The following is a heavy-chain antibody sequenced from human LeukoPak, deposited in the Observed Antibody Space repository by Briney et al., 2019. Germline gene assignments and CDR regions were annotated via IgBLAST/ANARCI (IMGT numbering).Heavy chain of an antibody. CDR3: ARSLSTAGIDF. Sequence: SETLSLTCAVSGYSISSGRYWGWIRQPPGKGLEWIGSVYHSGTTYYNPSLKSRLTISVDTSNNQFSLNLRSVTAADTAVDYCARSLSTAGIDFWGQGTLVTVSS. V-gene: IGHV4-38-2*01. CDR2: VYHSGTT. J-gene: IGHJ4*02. CDR1: GYSISSGRY. D-gene: IGHD4-17*01.